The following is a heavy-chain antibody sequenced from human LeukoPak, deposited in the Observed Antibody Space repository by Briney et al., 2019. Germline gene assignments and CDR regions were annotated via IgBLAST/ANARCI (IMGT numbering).Heavy chain of an antibody. CDR3: ARDRLCPNGVCNVNAKYGMDV. CDR1: GVSIINFH. V-gene: IGHV4-4*07. D-gene: IGHD2-8*01. J-gene: IGHJ6*02. CDR2: MFTSENA. Sequence: SETLSLTCTVSGVSIINFHWSWIRRPAGKGLEWAGRMFTSENANYNPSLKSRVTMSLDASRNQFSLKLSSVTAADTAVYFCARDRLCPNGVCNVNAKYGMDVWGQGTTVTV.